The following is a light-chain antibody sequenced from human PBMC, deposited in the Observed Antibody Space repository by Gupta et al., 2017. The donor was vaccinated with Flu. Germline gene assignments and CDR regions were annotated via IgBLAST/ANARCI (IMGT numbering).Light chain of an antibody. V-gene: IGKV2D-29*01. Sequence: DIVLTQSPLSLPVTPGQPASISCRSSQSLLHGDGKTYLYWYFQRPGQAPQLLMYVAFQRFSGVPDRISGSGSGTDFTLKISRVEAEDVGVYYCMQGLQASRNFGEGTKLEIK. CDR2: VAF. CDR1: QSLLHGDGKTY. CDR3: MQGLQASRN. J-gene: IGKJ2*02.